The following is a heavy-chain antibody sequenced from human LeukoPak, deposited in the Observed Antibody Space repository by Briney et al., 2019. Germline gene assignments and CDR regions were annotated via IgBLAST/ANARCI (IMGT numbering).Heavy chain of an antibody. CDR3: ARKYYYGSGSYFGFDP. V-gene: IGHV1-69*13. J-gene: IGHJ5*02. CDR2: IIPIFGTA. Sequence: SVKVSCKASGGTFSSYAISWVRQAPGQGLEWMGGIIPIFGTASYAQKFQGRVTITADESTSTAYMELSSLRSGDTAVYYCARKYYYGSGSYFGFDPWGQGTLVTVSS. D-gene: IGHD3-10*01. CDR1: GGTFSSYA.